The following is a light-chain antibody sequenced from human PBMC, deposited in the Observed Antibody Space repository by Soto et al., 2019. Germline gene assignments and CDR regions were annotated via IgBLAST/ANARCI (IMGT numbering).Light chain of an antibody. CDR2: EVS. CDR1: SSDVGGYNY. Sequence: QSALTQPPSASGSPGQSVTISCTGTSSDVGGYNYVSWYQQHPDKAPKLIIYEVSKRPSGVPDRFSGSKSGNTASLTVSGLQAEDEADYYCATWDDSLNAVLFGGGTKLTVL. J-gene: IGLJ2*01. CDR3: ATWDDSLNAVL. V-gene: IGLV2-8*01.